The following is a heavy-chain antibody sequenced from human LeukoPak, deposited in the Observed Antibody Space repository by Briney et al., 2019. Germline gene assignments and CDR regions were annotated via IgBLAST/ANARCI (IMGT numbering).Heavy chain of an antibody. CDR3: ARAPPSVAVATVYYFDY. Sequence: ASVKVSCKASGYTFTSYGISWVRQAPGQGLEWMGWISAYNGNTNYAQKLQGRVTMTTDTSTSTAYMELRSLRSDDTAVYYCARAPPSVAVATVYYFDYWGQGTLVTVSS. V-gene: IGHV1-18*01. CDR1: GYTFTSYG. D-gene: IGHD6-19*01. J-gene: IGHJ4*02. CDR2: ISAYNGNT.